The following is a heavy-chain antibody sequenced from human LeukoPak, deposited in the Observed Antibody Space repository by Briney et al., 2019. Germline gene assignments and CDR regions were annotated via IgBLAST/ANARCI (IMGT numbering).Heavy chain of an antibody. D-gene: IGHD3-22*01. CDR3: ARGTYDSSGYYYHFDY. CDR2: IYYSGST. J-gene: IGHJ4*02. CDR1: GGSISSGDYY. V-gene: IGHV4-30-4*01. Sequence: SETLSLTCTVSGGSISSGDYYWSWIRQPPGKGLKWIGYIYYSGSTCYNPSLKSRVTISVDTSKNQFSLKLSSVTAADTAVYYCARGTYDSSGYYYHFDYWGQGTLVTVSS.